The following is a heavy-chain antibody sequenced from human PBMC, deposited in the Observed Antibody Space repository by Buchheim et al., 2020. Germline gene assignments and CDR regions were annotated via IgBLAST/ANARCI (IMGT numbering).Heavy chain of an antibody. CDR2: IYYGGST. Sequence: QQQLQESGPGLVKPSETLSLTCTVSGGSISNSDSYYWGWIRQPPEKGLEWIGSIYYGGSTYYNPSLKSRVTIAVDTSKNLFSRELSSLSTADTAVYYGAIQITMVRELTVRDYNYMDVWGKGTT. CDR3: AIQITMVRELTVRDYNYMDV. J-gene: IGHJ6*03. V-gene: IGHV4-39*01. D-gene: IGHD3-10*01. CDR1: GGSISNSDSYY.